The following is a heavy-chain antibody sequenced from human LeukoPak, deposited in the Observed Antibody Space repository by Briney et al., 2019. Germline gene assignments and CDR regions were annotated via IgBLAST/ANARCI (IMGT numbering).Heavy chain of an antibody. Sequence: SETLSLTCTVSGDSISSHYWSWIRQPPGKRLEWIGHIYYSGSTNYNPSLKSRVTISVDTSKNQFSLKLSSVTAADTAVYYCASRSSIWSGYQDTLYYFDSWGQGTLVTVSS. J-gene: IGHJ4*02. V-gene: IGHV4-59*11. CDR2: IYYSGST. CDR3: ASRSSIWSGYQDTLYYFDS. D-gene: IGHD3-3*01. CDR1: GDSISSHY.